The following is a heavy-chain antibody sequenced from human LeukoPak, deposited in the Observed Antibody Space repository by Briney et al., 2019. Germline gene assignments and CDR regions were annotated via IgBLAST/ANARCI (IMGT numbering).Heavy chain of an antibody. CDR2: IKQDGSEK. CDR3: ALTYYYGSGSPPKDY. CDR1: GFTFSSYW. D-gene: IGHD3-10*01. Sequence: GGPLRLSCAASGFTFSSYWMTWVRQAPGKGLEWVANIKQDGSEKYYVDSVKGRFTISRDNAKNSLYLQMNSLRAEDTAVYYCALTYYYGSGSPPKDYWGQGTLVTVSS. J-gene: IGHJ4*02. V-gene: IGHV3-7*01.